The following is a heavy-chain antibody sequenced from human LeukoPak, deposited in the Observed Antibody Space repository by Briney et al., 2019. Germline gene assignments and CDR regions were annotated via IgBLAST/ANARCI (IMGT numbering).Heavy chain of an antibody. CDR2: IFYSGST. CDR3: ARAFHWNYGSNWFDP. Sequence: SETLSLTCTVSGCSLSSNSYYWGWIGPPPGKGLEWIGTIFYSGSTYYNPSLKSRVTITVDTTKNQFSLNLTSVTAADTAVYFCARAFHWNYGSNWFDPWGQGTLVTVSS. V-gene: IGHV4-39*07. J-gene: IGHJ5*02. CDR1: GCSLSSNSYY. D-gene: IGHD1-7*01.